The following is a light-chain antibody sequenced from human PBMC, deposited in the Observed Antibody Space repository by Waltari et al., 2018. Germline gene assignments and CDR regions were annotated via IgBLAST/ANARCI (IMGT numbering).Light chain of an antibody. CDR2: HAS. CDR3: QQYVTLPAT. V-gene: IGKV3-20*01. CDR1: QSVRWF. Sequence: EIVLTQSPGTLSLSPGERATLSCRASQSVRWFLAWYQQKPGQAPRPLIYHASSRATGMPYRVSGSGSGTELSLAISRLELEDYAVYYCQQYVTLPATFGQGTKLEIK. J-gene: IGKJ1*01.